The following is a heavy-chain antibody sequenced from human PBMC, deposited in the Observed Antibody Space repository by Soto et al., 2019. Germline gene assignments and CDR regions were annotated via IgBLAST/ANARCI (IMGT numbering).Heavy chain of an antibody. CDR1: GGTFSSYA. V-gene: IGHV1-69*12. CDR3: AREGYSSSGDYYYYGMDV. D-gene: IGHD6-6*01. CDR2: IIPIFGTA. Sequence: QVQLVQSGAEVKKPGSSVKVSCKASGGTFSSYAISWVRQAPGQGLEWVGGIIPIFGTANYAQKFQGRVTITADESTSTAYMELSSLRSEDTAVYYCAREGYSSSGDYYYYGMDVWGQGTTVTVSS. J-gene: IGHJ6*02.